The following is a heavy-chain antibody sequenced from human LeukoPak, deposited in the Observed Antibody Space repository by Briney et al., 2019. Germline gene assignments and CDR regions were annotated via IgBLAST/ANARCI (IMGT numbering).Heavy chain of an antibody. CDR3: AREQDSTSALTLDY. V-gene: IGHV1-69*04. CDR1: GGTFSSYA. CDR2: IIPILGIA. J-gene: IGHJ4*02. Sequence: SVKVSCKASGGTFSSYAISCVRQAPGQGLEWMGRIIPILGIANYAQKFQGRVTITADKSTSTAYMELSSLRSEDTAVYYCAREQDSTSALTLDYWGQGTLVTVSS. D-gene: IGHD6-13*01.